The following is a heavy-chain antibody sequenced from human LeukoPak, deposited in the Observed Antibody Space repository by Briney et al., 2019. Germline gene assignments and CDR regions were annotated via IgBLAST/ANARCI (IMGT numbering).Heavy chain of an antibody. Sequence: SQTLSLTCTVPGGSISSGSYYWSWIRQPAGKGLEWIGRIYTRGSTNYNPSLKRRVTISVDTSKNQFSLKLSSVNAADTAVYYCARGGEMATSTGAFDIWGQGTMVTVSS. J-gene: IGHJ3*02. V-gene: IGHV4-61*02. D-gene: IGHD5-24*01. CDR1: GGSISSGSYY. CDR2: IYTRGST. CDR3: ARGGEMATSTGAFDI.